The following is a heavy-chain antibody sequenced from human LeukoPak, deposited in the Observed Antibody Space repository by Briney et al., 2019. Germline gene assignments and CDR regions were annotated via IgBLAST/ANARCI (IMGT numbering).Heavy chain of an antibody. CDR2: ISSNGGST. D-gene: IGHD3-16*02. Sequence: PGGSLRLSCSASGFTFSSYAMHWVRQAPGKGLEYVSAISSNGGSTYYADSVKGRFTISRDNSKNTLYLQMSSLRAEGTAVYYCVKGYDYVWGSYRPFDYWGQGTLVTVSS. J-gene: IGHJ4*02. CDR1: GFTFSSYA. V-gene: IGHV3-64D*06. CDR3: VKGYDYVWGSYRPFDY.